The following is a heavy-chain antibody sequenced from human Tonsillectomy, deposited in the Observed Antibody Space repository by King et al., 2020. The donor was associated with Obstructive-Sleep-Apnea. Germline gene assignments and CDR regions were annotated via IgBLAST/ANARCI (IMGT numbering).Heavy chain of an antibody. CDR3: AKHYYDSSAYYEFDF. J-gene: IGHJ4*02. V-gene: IGHV5-51*01. Sequence: QLVQSGAEVKKPGESLKISCKGSGYNFNRYWIAWVRQMPGKGLEWMGFIYPCDSETKYSPSFQGQVTISADKSISTVYLQRSNLKASDTAMYYCAKHYYDSSAYYEFDFWGQGTLVTVSS. D-gene: IGHD3-22*01. CDR2: IYPCDSET. CDR1: GYNFNRYW.